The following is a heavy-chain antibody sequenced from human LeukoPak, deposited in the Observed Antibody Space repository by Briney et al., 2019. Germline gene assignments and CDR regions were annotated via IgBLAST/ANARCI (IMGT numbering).Heavy chain of an antibody. CDR1: GYTFTDYY. CDR3: ARYLSGYDYFDY. Sequence: ASVKVSCKTSGYTFTDYYMHWVRQAPGQGLEWMGWINSNSGGPKYAQKFQGRVTMTRDTSISTVYMELNTLISDDTAVYHCARYLSGYDYFDYWGQGTLVTVSS. J-gene: IGHJ4*02. CDR2: INSNSGGP. D-gene: IGHD5-12*01. V-gene: IGHV1-2*02.